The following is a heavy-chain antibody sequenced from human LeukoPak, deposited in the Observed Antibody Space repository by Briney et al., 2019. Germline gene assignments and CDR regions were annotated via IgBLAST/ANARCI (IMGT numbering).Heavy chain of an antibody. CDR2: INWSGSSR. V-gene: IGHV3-20*04. CDR1: GFPFDDYG. CDR3: AIDQYYYGMDV. Sequence: PGGSLRLSCSAPGFPFDDYGISSVRQAPGKVREWVSGINWSGSSRGYAECVRDRFKVSRDNPKISLYLQMNSLRAEDTALYYCAIDQYYYGMDVWGQGTTVSVSS. J-gene: IGHJ6*02.